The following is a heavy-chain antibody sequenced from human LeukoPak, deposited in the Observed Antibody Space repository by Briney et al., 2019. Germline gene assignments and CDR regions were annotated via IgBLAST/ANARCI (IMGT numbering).Heavy chain of an antibody. CDR1: GFTFSSYA. J-gene: IGHJ5*02. CDR3: ARDAPPWWFDP. Sequence: GSLRLSCAASGFTFSSYAMSWVRQAPGKGLEWIGSIYYSGSTYYNPSLKSRVTISVDTSKNQFSLKLSSVTAADTAVYYCARDAPPWWFDPWGQGTLVTVSS. CDR2: IYYSGST. V-gene: IGHV4-39*07.